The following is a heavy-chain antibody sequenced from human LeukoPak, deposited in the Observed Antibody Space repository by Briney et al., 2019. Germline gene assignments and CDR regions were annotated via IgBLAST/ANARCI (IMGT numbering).Heavy chain of an antibody. CDR3: ARVGGDYVWGSYRYTLDY. CDR2: ISSSGSTI. D-gene: IGHD3-16*02. Sequence: GGSLRLSCAASGFTFSSYAMSWVRQAPGKGLEWVSYISSSGSTIYYADSVKGRFTISRDNAKNSLYLQMNSLRAEDTAVYYCARVGGDYVWGSYRYTLDYWGQGTLVTVSS. CDR1: GFTFSSYA. J-gene: IGHJ4*02. V-gene: IGHV3-48*04.